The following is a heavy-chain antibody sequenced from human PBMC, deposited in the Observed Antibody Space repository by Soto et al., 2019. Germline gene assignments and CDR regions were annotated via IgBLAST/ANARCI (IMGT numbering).Heavy chain of an antibody. V-gene: IGHV1-8*02. J-gene: IGHJ6*02. CDR2: MNPNSGDT. CDR3: ARVNYYGSGSYEDFFYYYGMDV. CDR1: GYTFTSYG. D-gene: IGHD3-10*01. Sequence: GASVKVSCKASGYTFTSYGISWVRQAPGQGLEWMGWMNPNSGDTGYAQKFLGRVTMTRDSSIRTVYMELSSLSSEDTAVYYCARVNYYGSGSYEDFFYYYGMDVWGQGTTVTVSS.